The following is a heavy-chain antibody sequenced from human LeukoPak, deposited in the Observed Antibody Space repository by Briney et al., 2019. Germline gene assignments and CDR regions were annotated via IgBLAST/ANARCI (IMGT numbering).Heavy chain of an antibody. Sequence: SQTLSLTCTVSGGSISSGGYYWSWIRQHPGKGLEWIGYIYYSGSTYYNPSLKSRVTISVDTSKNQFSLKLSSVTAADTAVYYCARFAPSPTVTTFQGFDYWGQGTLVTVSS. CDR3: ARFAPSPTVTTFQGFDY. CDR2: IYYSGST. CDR1: GGSISSGGYY. V-gene: IGHV4-31*03. D-gene: IGHD4-17*01. J-gene: IGHJ4*02.